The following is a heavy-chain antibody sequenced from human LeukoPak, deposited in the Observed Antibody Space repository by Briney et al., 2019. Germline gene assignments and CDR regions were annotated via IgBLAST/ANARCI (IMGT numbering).Heavy chain of an antibody. CDR3: ARVVVVPAATPGFDP. CDR1: GGTFSSYA. CDR2: IIPIFGTA. V-gene: IGHV1-69*01. Sequence: SVKVSCKASGGTFSSYAISWVRQAPGQGLEWMGGIIPIFGTANYAQKFQGRVTITADESTSTAYMELSSLRSDDTAVYYCARVVVVPAATPGFDPWGQGTLVTVSS. J-gene: IGHJ5*02. D-gene: IGHD2-2*01.